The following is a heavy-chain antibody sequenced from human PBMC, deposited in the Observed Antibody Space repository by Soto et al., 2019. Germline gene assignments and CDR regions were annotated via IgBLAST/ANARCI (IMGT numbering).Heavy chain of an antibody. CDR3: ASWPSPDYALEL. D-gene: IGHD4-17*01. CDR1: GGTFSSYA. V-gene: IGHV1-69*13. J-gene: IGHJ4*02. CDR2: IIPIFGTA. Sequence: GASVKVSCKASGGTFSSYAISWVRQAPGQGLEWMGGIIPIFGTANYAQKFQGRVTITADESTSTAYMELSSLRSEDTAVYYCASWPSPDYALELCGQGTLVTVSS.